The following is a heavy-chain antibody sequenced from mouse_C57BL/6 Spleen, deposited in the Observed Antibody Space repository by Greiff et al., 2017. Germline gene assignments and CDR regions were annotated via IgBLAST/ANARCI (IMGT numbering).Heavy chain of an antibody. CDR3: AKRPNFYAMDY. CDR1: GFTFSDYG. CDR2: ISSGSSTI. V-gene: IGHV5-17*01. Sequence: EVQLVESGGGLVKPGGSLKLSCAASGFTFSDYGMHWVRQAPEKGLEWVAYISSGSSTIYYADTVKGRFTISRDNAKNTLFLQMTSLRSEDTAMYYCAKRPNFYAMDYWGQGTSVTVSS. J-gene: IGHJ4*01.